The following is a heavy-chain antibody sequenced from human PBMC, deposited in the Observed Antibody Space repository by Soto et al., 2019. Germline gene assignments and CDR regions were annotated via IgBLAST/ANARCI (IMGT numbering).Heavy chain of an antibody. J-gene: IGHJ6*02. V-gene: IGHV3-15*01. CDR3: TTGLMGAYYYYYYGMDV. CDR2: IKSKTDGGTT. Sequence: GGSLRLSCAASGFTFSNAWMSWVRQAPGKGLEWVGRIKSKTDGGTTDYAAPVKGRFTISRDDSKNTLYLQMNSLKTEDTAVYYCTTGLMGAYYYYYYGMDVWGQGTTVTVSS. CDR1: GFTFSNAW. D-gene: IGHD2-8*01.